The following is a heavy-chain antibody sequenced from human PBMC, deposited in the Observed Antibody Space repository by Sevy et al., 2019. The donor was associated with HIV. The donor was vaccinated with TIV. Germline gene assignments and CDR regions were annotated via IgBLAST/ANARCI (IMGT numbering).Heavy chain of an antibody. Sequence: GGSLRLSCAASGFTFSRYVLHWVRQAPGKGLEWVAVISYDGRNEYYADSVKGRFNISRDNSKNTLNLQMNSLKSEDTAVYYCARERGLGATTAGSGFDNWGQGTLVTVSS. CDR3: ARERGLGATTAGSGFDN. CDR1: GFTFSRYV. D-gene: IGHD1-26*01. V-gene: IGHV3-30*04. CDR2: ISYDGRNE. J-gene: IGHJ4*02.